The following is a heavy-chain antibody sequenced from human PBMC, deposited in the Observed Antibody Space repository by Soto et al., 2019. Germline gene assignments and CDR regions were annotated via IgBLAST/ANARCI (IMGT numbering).Heavy chain of an antibody. V-gene: IGHV4-34*01. J-gene: IGHJ6*02. CDR1: GGSFIGYY. CDR2: INHSGST. Sequence: PSETLSLTCAVYGGSFIGYYWSWIRQPPGKGLEWIGEINHSGSTNYNPSLKSRVTISVDTSKNQFSLKLSSVTAADTAVYYCARGRGTMVRGATTLFYYYYYGMDVWGQGTTVTVSS. D-gene: IGHD3-10*01. CDR3: ARGRGTMVRGATTLFYYYYYGMDV.